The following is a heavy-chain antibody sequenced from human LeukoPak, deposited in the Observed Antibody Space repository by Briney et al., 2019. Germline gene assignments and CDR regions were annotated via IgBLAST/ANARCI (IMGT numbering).Heavy chain of an antibody. V-gene: IGHV3-33*01. CDR1: GFTFSTYG. CDR2: IWYDGSNK. J-gene: IGHJ3*02. CDR3: GRAKDNSGRDGFDI. D-gene: IGHD6-19*01. Sequence: GGSLRLSCAASGFTFSTYGIHWVRQAPGKGMEWVAVIWYDGSNKYYGDSVKRRFTISRDNSKNTRYLQMNSLRAEDTAVYYCGRAKDNSGRDGFDIWGQGTMVTVSS.